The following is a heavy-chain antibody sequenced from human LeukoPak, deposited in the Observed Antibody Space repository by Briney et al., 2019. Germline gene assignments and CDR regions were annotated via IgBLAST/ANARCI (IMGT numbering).Heavy chain of an antibody. CDR3: AKELYSYGEGSFDI. Sequence: GRSLRLSCAASGFTFSSYGMHGVRQAPGKGLEWVAVISYDGSNKYYADSVKGRFTISRDNSKNTLYLQMNSLRAEDTAVYYCAKELYSYGEGSFDIWGQGTMVTVSS. V-gene: IGHV3-30*18. CDR1: GFTFSSYG. J-gene: IGHJ3*02. D-gene: IGHD5-18*01. CDR2: ISYDGSNK.